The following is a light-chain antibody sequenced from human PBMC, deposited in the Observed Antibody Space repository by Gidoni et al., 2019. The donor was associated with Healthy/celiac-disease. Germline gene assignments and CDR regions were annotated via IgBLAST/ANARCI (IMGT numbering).Light chain of an antibody. J-gene: IGKJ5*01. CDR1: QTVSSSY. CDR3: QQYGSSPPIT. CDR2: GAS. V-gene: IGKV3-20*01. Sequence: EIVLTPSPSTLSLSPGERATLPCRASQTVSSSYLAWYQQKPGQAPRLLIYGASSRATGLPDRFSGSGSGTDFTLTISRLEPEDFAVYYCQQYGSSPPITFGQGTRLEIK.